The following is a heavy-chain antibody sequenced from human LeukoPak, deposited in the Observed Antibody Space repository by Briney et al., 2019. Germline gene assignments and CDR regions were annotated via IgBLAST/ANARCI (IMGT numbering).Heavy chain of an antibody. CDR3: AGDYVDIVATIPGDY. CDR2: ISSSGSTI. V-gene: IGHV3-11*01. CDR1: GFTFSDYY. J-gene: IGHJ4*02. Sequence: GGSLRLSCAASGFTFSDYYMSWIRQAPGKGLEWVSYISSSGSTIYYADSMKGRFTISRDNAKNSLYLQMNSLRAEDTAVYYCAGDYVDIVATIPGDYWGQGTLVTVSS. D-gene: IGHD5-12*01.